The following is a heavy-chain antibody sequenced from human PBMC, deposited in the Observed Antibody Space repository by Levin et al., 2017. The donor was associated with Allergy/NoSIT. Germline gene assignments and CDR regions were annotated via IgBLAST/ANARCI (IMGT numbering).Heavy chain of an antibody. V-gene: IGHV3-30-3*01. CDR2: ISYDGSNK. CDR3: AKSHIVVVVAATDDWYFDL. J-gene: IGHJ2*01. Sequence: GGSLRLSCAASGFTFSSYAMHWVRQAPGKGLEWVAVISYDGSNKYYADSVKGRFTISRDNSKNTLYLQMNSLRAEDTAVYYCAKSHIVVVVAATDDWYFDLWGRGTLVTVSS. D-gene: IGHD2-15*01. CDR1: GFTFSSYA.